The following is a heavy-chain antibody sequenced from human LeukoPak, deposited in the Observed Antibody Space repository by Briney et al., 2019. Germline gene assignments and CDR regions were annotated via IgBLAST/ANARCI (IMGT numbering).Heavy chain of an antibody. D-gene: IGHD3-3*01. CDR2: IYYSRST. Sequence: KPSETLSLTCTVSGGSISSYYWSWIRQPPGKGLEWIGYIYYSRSTNYNPPLKSRVTISVHTSKNQFSPKRSSVTAAHTGVYYCARRMQLDYDFWCGYTYYFDCWRQGTLVSVCS. CDR3: ARRMQLDYDFWCGYTYYFDC. V-gene: IGHV4-59*08. J-gene: IGHJ4*02. CDR1: GGSISSYY.